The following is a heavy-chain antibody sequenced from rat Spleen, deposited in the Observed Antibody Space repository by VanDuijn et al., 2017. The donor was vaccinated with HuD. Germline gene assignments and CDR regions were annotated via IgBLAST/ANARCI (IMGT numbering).Heavy chain of an antibody. CDR3: ARTGGPYYWYFDF. CDR2: VGYDGSRT. D-gene: IGHD1-11*01. V-gene: IGHV5-7*01. Sequence: EVHLVESDGGLVQPGGSLNLSCAASGFTFSAYYMAWVRQAPTKGLEWVASVGYDGSRTYYRDSVKGRFTISRDNAKSTLYLQLDSLRSEDTATYYCARTGGPYYWYFDFWGPGTMVTVSS. CDR1: GFTFSAYY. J-gene: IGHJ1*01.